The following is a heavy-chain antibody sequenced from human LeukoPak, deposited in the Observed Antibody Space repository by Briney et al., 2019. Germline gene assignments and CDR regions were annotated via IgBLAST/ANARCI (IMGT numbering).Heavy chain of an antibody. CDR1: GLNFDDSA. Sequence: PGGSLRLSCVASGLNFDDSAMHWVRQAPGKGLEWVSLISADGGSTFSADSVKGRFSISRDNSKNSLYLQMTSLRREDTAMYYCAKESGKFDYWGQGTLVAVSS. CDR2: ISADGGST. V-gene: IGHV3-43*02. CDR3: AKESGKFDY. J-gene: IGHJ4*02.